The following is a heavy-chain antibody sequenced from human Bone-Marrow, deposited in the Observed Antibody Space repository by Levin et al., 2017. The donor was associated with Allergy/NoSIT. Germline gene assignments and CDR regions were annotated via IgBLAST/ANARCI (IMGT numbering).Heavy chain of an antibody. CDR3: ARDPAKQWLAPFDY. Sequence: SETLSLTCAVSGGSISSLHWWTWVRQAPGKGLEWIGEIYESGSTKYNSSLKSRVTISVDKSKNQFSLKLSSVTAADTAVYFCARDPAKQWLAPFDYWGQGILVTVSS. D-gene: IGHD6-19*01. J-gene: IGHJ4*02. V-gene: IGHV4-4*02. CDR1: GGSISSLHW. CDR2: IYESGST.